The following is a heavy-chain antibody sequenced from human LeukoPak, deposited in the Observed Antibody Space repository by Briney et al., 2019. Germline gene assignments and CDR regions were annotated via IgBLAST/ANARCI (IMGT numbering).Heavy chain of an antibody. J-gene: IGHJ4*02. CDR2: IYYTGNT. CDR3: ARQTGSGLFTLP. V-gene: IGHV4-39*01. CDR1: GVSISSSNSY. Sequence: PSETLSLTCTVSGVSISSSNSYWGWIRQPPGKGLEWFGSIYYTGNTYYNASLKSRVTISIDTSKNQISLRLTSVTVTDTAMYYCARQTGSGLFTLPGGQGTLVTVSS. D-gene: IGHD3/OR15-3a*01.